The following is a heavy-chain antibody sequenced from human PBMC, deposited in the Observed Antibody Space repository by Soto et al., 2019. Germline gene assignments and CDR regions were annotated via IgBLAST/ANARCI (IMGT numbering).Heavy chain of an antibody. CDR2: IYPGDSDT. D-gene: IGHD3-22*01. V-gene: IGHV5-51*01. J-gene: IGHJ4*02. CDR1: GYSFTSYW. CDR3: ARPLPYDSSGYYALPSPPDY. Sequence: GESLKISCQASGYSFTSYWIGWVRQMPGKGLEWMGIIYPGDSDTRYSPSFQGQVTISADKSISTAYLQWSSLKASDTAMYYCARPLPYDSSGYYALPSPPDYWGQGTLVTVSS.